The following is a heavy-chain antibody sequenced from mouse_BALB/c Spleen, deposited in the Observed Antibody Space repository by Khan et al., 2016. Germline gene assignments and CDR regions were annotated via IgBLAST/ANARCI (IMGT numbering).Heavy chain of an antibody. CDR2: INPDSSKI. D-gene: IGHD2-4*01. CDR3: AREYMITGFGY. V-gene: IGHV4-1*02. Sequence: EVQLQESGGGLVQPGGSLKLSCAASGFDFSSYWMSWVRQAPGKGLEWIGEINPDSSKINYPPSLKDKFIMSRDDAKNTLYLQMSKLRSDDTACDYCAREYMITGFGYWGQGTMVTVSA. J-gene: IGHJ3*01. CDR1: GFDFSSYW.